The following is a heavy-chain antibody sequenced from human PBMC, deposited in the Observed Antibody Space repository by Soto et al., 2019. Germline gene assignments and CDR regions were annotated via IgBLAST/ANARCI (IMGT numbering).Heavy chain of an antibody. J-gene: IGHJ4*03. Sequence: SETLSLTCTVSGGSISSYYWSWIRQPPGKGLEWIGYIYYSGSTNYNPSLKSRVTISVDTSKNQFSLKLSSVTAADTAVYYCARAFNNYDCWSGYPTYYYQVEHWGQGTPVT. D-gene: IGHD3-3*01. CDR3: ARAFNNYDCWSGYPTYYYQVEH. CDR2: IYYSGST. V-gene: IGHV4-59*01. CDR1: GGSISSYY.